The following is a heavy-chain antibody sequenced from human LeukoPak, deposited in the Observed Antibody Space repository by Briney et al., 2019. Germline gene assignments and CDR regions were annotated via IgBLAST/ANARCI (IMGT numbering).Heavy chain of an antibody. Sequence: SETLSLTCAVYGGSFSGYYWSWIRQPPGEGLEWIGEINHSGSTNYNPSLKSRVTISVDTSKNQFSLKLSSVTAADTAVYYCARGRRYYYGSGGIEDYWGQGTLVTVSS. CDR2: INHSGST. D-gene: IGHD3-10*01. V-gene: IGHV4-34*01. CDR3: ARGRRYYYGSGGIEDY. J-gene: IGHJ4*02. CDR1: GGSFSGYY.